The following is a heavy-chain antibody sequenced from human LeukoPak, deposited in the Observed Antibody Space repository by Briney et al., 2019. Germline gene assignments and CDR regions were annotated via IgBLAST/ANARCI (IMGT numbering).Heavy chain of an antibody. D-gene: IGHD1-14*01. CDR3: ASMRREPNPPFDY. CDR1: GGTFSSYA. CDR2: IIPIFGTA. Sequence: GSSVKVSCKASGGTFSSYAISWVRQAPGQGLEWMGGIIPIFGTANYAQKFQGRVTITADESTSTAYMELSSLRSEDTAVYYCASMRREPNPPFDYWGQGTLVTVSS. V-gene: IGHV1-69*01. J-gene: IGHJ4*02.